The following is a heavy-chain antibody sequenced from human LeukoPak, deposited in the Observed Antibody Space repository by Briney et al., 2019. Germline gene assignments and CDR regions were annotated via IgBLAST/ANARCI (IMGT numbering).Heavy chain of an antibody. Sequence: ASVKVSCKASGYTFTNYDINWVRQATGQGLEWMGWMNPNSGNTGYAQKFQGRVTITRNTSISTAYMELSSLRSEDTAVYYCARALRNRYCSGGSCYRTKYYFDYWGQGTLVTVSS. CDR1: GYTFTNYD. J-gene: IGHJ4*02. CDR2: MNPNSGNT. V-gene: IGHV1-8*01. CDR3: ARALRNRYCSGGSCYRTKYYFDY. D-gene: IGHD2-15*01.